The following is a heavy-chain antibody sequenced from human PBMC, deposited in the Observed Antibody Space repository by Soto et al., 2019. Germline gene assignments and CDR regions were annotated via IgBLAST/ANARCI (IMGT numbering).Heavy chain of an antibody. CDR1: GYTFTSYG. V-gene: IGHV1-18*01. CDR2: INVYNGNT. J-gene: IGHJ4*02. CDR3: ARHTSRGEYDY. Sequence: QVQLVQSGAEVKKPGASVKVSCKASGYTFTSYGISWVRQAPGQGLEWMGWINVYNGNTNYAQKLQGRVTITTDTSTSAASLDLRSLRSDDTAVYFCARHTSRGEYDYWGQGTLVTVSS. D-gene: IGHD3-10*01.